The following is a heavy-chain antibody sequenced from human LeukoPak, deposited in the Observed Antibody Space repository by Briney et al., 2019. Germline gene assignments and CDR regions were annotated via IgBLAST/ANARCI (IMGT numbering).Heavy chain of an antibody. CDR1: CCSISSGYY. CDR2: IYHSGST. D-gene: IGHD5-18*01. V-gene: IGHV4-38-2*02. CDR3: ARGVGYPGHFDY. J-gene: IGHJ4*02. Sequence: SETLSLTCTVSCCSISSGYYWGWIRQPPGKGLEWIGSIYHSGSTYYNPSLKSRVTISVDTSKHQFSLKLSSVTAADTAVYYCARGVGYPGHFDYWGQGTLVTVSS.